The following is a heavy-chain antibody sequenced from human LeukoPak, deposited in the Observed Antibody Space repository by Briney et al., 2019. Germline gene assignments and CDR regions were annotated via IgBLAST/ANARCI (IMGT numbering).Heavy chain of an antibody. D-gene: IGHD2-2*01. CDR2: IIPILGIA. V-gene: IGHV1-69*04. J-gene: IGHJ4*02. CDR3: ARVVVVPAAPARGAKYYFDY. CDR1: GGTFSSYA. Sequence: ASAKVSCKASGGTFSSYAISWGRQAPGQGLEWMGRIIPILGIANYAQKFQGRVTITADKSTSTAYMELSSLRSEDTAVYYCARVVVVPAAPARGAKYYFDYWGQGTLVTVSS.